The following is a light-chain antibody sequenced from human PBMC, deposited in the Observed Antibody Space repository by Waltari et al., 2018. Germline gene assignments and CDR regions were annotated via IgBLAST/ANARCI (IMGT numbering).Light chain of an antibody. CDR2: DVS. Sequence: QSALTQPASVSASPGQSITISCTGTTRDVGGYNYVSWYQQHPGKAPKLMIYDVSNRTSGVANRVSASKSGNTASLTISGLQAEDEADYYCSSYRSDSTLVFGTGTKVTVL. J-gene: IGLJ1*01. CDR1: TRDVGGYNY. CDR3: SSYRSDSTLV. V-gene: IGLV2-14*03.